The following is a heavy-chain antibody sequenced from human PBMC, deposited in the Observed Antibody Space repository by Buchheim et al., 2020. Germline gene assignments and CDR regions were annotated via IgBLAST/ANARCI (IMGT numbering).Heavy chain of an antibody. J-gene: IGHJ5*02. CDR2: IYYSGIP. D-gene: IGHD3-10*01. V-gene: IGHV4-39*07. Sequence: QLQLQESGPGLVKPSETLSLTCTVSGGSISSSSYYWGWIRQPPGKGLEWIGSIYYSGIPYYNPSLKSRVTISVDTSKNQFSLKLSAVTAADTAVYYCARPWGCGEWFDPWGQGTL. CDR1: GGSISSSSYY. CDR3: ARPWGCGEWFDP.